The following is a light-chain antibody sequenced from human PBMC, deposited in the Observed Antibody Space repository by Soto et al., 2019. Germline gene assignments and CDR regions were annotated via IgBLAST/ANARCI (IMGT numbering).Light chain of an antibody. J-gene: IGKJ4*01. V-gene: IGKV3-15*01. Sequence: EIVMTQSPATLSVSPGERATLSCRASQSVSTNLAWYQQKPGQAPRLLIYAASVRATGIPARFSGSGSGTEFTLTISSLQSADFAVYYCQQDDYRPPNLSFGGGTKVEIK. CDR3: QQDDYRPPNLS. CDR2: AAS. CDR1: QSVSTN.